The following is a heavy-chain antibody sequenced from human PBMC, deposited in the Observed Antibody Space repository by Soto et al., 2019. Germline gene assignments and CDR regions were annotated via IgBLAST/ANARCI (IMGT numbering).Heavy chain of an antibody. V-gene: IGHV1-18*01. CDR3: ARPDDYGGAPSDY. D-gene: IGHD4-17*01. Sequence: GASVKGSCKASGFTFSSYGISWGRQAPGQGLEWMGWISAYNGNTNYAQKLQGRVTMTTDTSTSTAYMELRSLRSDDTAVYYCARPDDYGGAPSDYWGQGTLVTVSS. J-gene: IGHJ4*02. CDR2: ISAYNGNT. CDR1: GFTFSSYG.